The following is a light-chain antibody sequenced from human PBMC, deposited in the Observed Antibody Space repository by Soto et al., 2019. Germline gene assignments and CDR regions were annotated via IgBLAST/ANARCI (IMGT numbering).Light chain of an antibody. J-gene: IGKJ1*01. V-gene: IGKV3-15*01. CDR3: QQYNNWPRT. CDR1: QSVRSN. Sequence: EIVMTQSPGTLSVSPGERATLSCRASQSVRSNLAWYQQKPGQAPRLLMYGVSTRATGIPARFSGSGSGTDFTLTISNLQSEDFAIYFCQQYNNWPRTFGQGTKVELK. CDR2: GVS.